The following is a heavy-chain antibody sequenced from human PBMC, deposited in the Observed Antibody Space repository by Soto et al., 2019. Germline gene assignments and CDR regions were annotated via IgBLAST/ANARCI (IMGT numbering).Heavy chain of an antibody. CDR3: TVYDSSGYYDY. CDR1: GFTVSSNY. D-gene: IGHD3-22*01. V-gene: IGHV3-66*01. Sequence: EVQLVESGGGLVQPGGSLRLSCAASGFTVSSNYMSWVRQAPGKGLEWVSVIYSGGRTDYADSVKGRFTISRDNSKNTLYLQMNSLRAEDTAVYYWTVYDSSGYYDYWGQGTLVTVSS. CDR2: IYSGGRT. J-gene: IGHJ4*02.